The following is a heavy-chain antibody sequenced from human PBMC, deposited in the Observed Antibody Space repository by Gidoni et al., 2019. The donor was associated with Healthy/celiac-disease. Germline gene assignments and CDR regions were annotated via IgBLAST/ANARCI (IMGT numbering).Heavy chain of an antibody. CDR3: ARDVVRNLEYEYYYYYCGMDV. Sequence: EVQLVESGGGLVQPGGSLRSSCAASGLPLVSHGMSWVRQAPGKGLEWVANIKQDGSEKYYVDSVKGRFTISRDNAKNSLYLQMSSLRAEDTAVYYCARDVVRNLEYEYYYYYCGMDVWGQGTTVTVSS. V-gene: IGHV3-7*01. J-gene: IGHJ6*02. D-gene: IGHD1-1*01. CDR2: IKQDGSEK. CDR1: GLPLVSHG.